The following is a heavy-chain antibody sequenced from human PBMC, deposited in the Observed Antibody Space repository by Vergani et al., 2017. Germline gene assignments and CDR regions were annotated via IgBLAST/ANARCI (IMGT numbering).Heavy chain of an antibody. J-gene: IGHJ4*02. CDR2: ISSSSSYT. Sequence: QVQLVESGGGLVKPGGSLRLSCAASGFTFSDYYMSWIRQAPGKGLEWVSYISSSSSYTNYADSVKGRFTISRDNAKNSLYLQMNSLRAEDTAVYYCAKGAVYGSGSLYYFDYWGQGTLVTVSS. V-gene: IGHV3-11*05. CDR1: GFTFSDYY. D-gene: IGHD3-10*01. CDR3: AKGAVYGSGSLYYFDY.